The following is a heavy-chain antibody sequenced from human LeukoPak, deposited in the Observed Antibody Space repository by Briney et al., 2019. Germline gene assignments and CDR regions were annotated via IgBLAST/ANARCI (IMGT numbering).Heavy chain of an antibody. CDR1: GFTFSKYW. J-gene: IGHJ4*02. D-gene: IGHD6-19*01. V-gene: IGHV3-74*01. Sequence: PGGSLRLSCAASGFTFSKYWMLWVRQAPGKGLEIVSRINTDGTVTTYADSVKGRFTVYRDNADNTMFLQMNSVRDEDTAVYYCATKQWLAPPPDSWGQGTPVTVSS. CDR2: INTDGTVT. CDR3: ATKQWLAPPPDS.